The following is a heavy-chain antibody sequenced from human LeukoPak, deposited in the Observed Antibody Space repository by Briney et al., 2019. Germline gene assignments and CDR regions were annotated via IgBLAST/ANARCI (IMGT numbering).Heavy chain of an antibody. CDR3: ARALYFGELGYYYMDF. V-gene: IGHV4-4*07. J-gene: IGHJ6*03. CDR1: GDSISTYS. Sequence: SETLSLTCTVSGDSISTYSWTWVRQPAGKGLEWIGRSSIRGSTQYNPSLRSRVTMSADTSKNQFSLMVTSLTAADTAVYYCARALYFGELGYYYMDFWGRGTTVTVSS. D-gene: IGHD3-10*01. CDR2: SSIRGST.